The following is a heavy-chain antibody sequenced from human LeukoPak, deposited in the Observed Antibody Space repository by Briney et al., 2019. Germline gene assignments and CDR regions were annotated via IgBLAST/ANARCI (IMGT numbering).Heavy chain of an antibody. Sequence: QAGGSLRLSCAASGFTFGTYSMSWVRQAPGKGLEWVSGISGIGGQTFYADSVKGRFTISRDNSNSFLFLHMDSLRAEDTALYYCAKDMKPDGLWDADYWGQGTLVTVSS. CDR3: AKDMKPDGLWDADY. CDR2: ISGIGGQT. D-gene: IGHD1-26*01. J-gene: IGHJ4*02. V-gene: IGHV3-23*01. CDR1: GFTFGTYS.